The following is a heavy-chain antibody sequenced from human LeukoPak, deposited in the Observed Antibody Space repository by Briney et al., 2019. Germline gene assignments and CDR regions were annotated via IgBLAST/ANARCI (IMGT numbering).Heavy chain of an antibody. CDR1: GRSVSTISHF. D-gene: IGHD1-14*01. CDR3: ARRDHTGRSHAWFDP. Sequence: PSETLSLTCTVSGRSVSTISHFWDWVPQPPGKGLEWIVSLSDTGTTYYNPSLESRVTMSVDTSKNQFSLKLTSVTAADTAVYYCARRDHTGRSHAWFDPWGQGTLVTVSS. CDR2: LSDTGTT. V-gene: IGHV4-39*01. J-gene: IGHJ5*02.